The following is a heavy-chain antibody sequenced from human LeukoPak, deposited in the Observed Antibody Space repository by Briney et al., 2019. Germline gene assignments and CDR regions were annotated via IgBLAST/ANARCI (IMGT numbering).Heavy chain of an antibody. Sequence: GGSLRLSCAGSGYRFGAYSMNWVRQAPGKGLEWVSLITSDSNFRYYADSVKGRFTISRDNTNNSLYLQMSSLRPEDTAIYYCVRSLFYGSGSLAYWGRGTPVTVSS. J-gene: IGHJ4*02. D-gene: IGHD3-10*01. V-gene: IGHV3-21*01. CDR1: GYRFGAYS. CDR2: ITSDSNFR. CDR3: VRSLFYGSGSLAY.